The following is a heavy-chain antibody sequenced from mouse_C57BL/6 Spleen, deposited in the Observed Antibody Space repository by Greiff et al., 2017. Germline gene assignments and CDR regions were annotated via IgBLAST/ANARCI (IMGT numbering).Heavy chain of an antibody. J-gene: IGHJ4*01. CDR3: ARERGNPYYYAMDY. V-gene: IGHV3-5*01. CDR2: IYYSGTI. Sequence: EVKLQESGPGLVKPSQTVFLTCTVTGISITTGNYRWSWIRQFPGNKLEWIGYIYYSGTITYNPSLTSRTTITRDTPKNHFFLEMNSLTAEDTATYYCARERGNPYYYAMDYWGQGTSVTVSS. CDR1: GISITTGNYR. D-gene: IGHD2-1*01.